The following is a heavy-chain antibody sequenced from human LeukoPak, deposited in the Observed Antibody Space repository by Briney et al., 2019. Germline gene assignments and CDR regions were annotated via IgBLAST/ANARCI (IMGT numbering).Heavy chain of an antibody. D-gene: IGHD5-18*01. CDR1: GFTFNNYA. Sequence: GGSLRLSCAATGFTFNNYAMTWVRQAPGKGLEWVSAISGSGGTTLYADSVKGRFTISRDNSKSTLYLQMNSLRAEDTAVYYCAKDQGIQLWLKYFQHWGQGTLVTVSS. V-gene: IGHV3-23*01. CDR2: ISGSGGTT. CDR3: AKDQGIQLWLKYFQH. J-gene: IGHJ1*01.